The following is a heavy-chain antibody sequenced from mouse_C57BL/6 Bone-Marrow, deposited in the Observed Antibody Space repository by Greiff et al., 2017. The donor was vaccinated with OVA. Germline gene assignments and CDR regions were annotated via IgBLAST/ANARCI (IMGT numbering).Heavy chain of an antibody. J-gene: IGHJ2*01. D-gene: IGHD1-1*01. CDR3: ARHGYGSSFDY. CDR1: GFTFSSYG. CDR2: ISSGGSYT. Sequence: DVKLVESGGDLVKPGGSLKLSCAASGFTFSSYGMSWVRQTPDKRLEWVATISSGGSYTYYPDSVKGRFTISRDNAKNTLYLQMSSLKSEDAAVYYCARHGYGSSFDYWGQGTTLTVSS. V-gene: IGHV5-6*02.